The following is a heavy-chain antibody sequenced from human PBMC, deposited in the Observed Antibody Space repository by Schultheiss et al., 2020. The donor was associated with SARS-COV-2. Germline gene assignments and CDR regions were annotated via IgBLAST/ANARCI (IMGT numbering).Heavy chain of an antibody. Sequence: SETLSLTCTVSGGSISSGGYYWSWIRQHPGKGLEWIGRIYTSGSTNYNPSLKSRVTISVDTSKNQFSLKLSSVTAADTAVYYCARDNTTQYYYGMDVWGQGTTVTVSS. D-gene: IGHD4-17*01. J-gene: IGHJ6*02. V-gene: IGHV4-61*08. CDR3: ARDNTTQYYYGMDV. CDR1: GGSISSGGYY. CDR2: IYTSGST.